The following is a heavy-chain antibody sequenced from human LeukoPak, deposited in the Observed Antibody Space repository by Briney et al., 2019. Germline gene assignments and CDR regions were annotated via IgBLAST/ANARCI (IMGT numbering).Heavy chain of an antibody. D-gene: IGHD2-15*01. CDR2: ISGGGGTT. CDR1: GFTFSSYA. Sequence: GGSLRLSCAASGFTFSSYAMSWVRQAPGMGLEWVSVISGGGGTTFYADSVKGRFTISRDNSKNTVYLQMNSQRAEDTAVYYCAKRDCSGGSCYSPLDYWGQGTLVTVSS. J-gene: IGHJ4*02. V-gene: IGHV3-23*01. CDR3: AKRDCSGGSCYSPLDY.